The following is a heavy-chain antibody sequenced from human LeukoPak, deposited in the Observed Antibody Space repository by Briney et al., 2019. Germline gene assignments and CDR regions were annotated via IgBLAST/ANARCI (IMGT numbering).Heavy chain of an antibody. D-gene: IGHD2-21*01. Sequence: GGSLRLSCEASGFTFSNYAMSWVRQAPGKGLEWVSGISGRGDTTYYADSAKGRFTISRDSSKNTLYLQMNSLRAEDTAIYYCARLRGAYMGIYFCLDVWGQGTTVTVSS. CDR2: ISGRGDTT. CDR3: ARLRGAYMGIYFCLDV. J-gene: IGHJ6*02. CDR1: GFTFSNYA. V-gene: IGHV3-23*01.